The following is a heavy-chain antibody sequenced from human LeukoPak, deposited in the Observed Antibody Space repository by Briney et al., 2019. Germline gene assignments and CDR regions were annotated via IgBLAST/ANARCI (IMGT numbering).Heavy chain of an antibody. CDR3: ARHPAGNPTHRFDY. Sequence: PSETLSLTCTVSGGSISSSSYYWGWIRQPPGKGLEWIGSIYYSGSTYYNPSLKSRVTLSIDTSKNQFSLELSSVTAADMGMYYCARHPAGNPTHRFDYWGQGTLVTVSS. J-gene: IGHJ4*02. CDR2: IYYSGST. D-gene: IGHD6-13*01. CDR1: GGSISSSSYY. V-gene: IGHV4-39*01.